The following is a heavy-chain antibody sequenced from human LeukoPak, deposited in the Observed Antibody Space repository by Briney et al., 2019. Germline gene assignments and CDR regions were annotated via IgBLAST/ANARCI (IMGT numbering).Heavy chain of an antibody. CDR2: ISSSGSTI. J-gene: IGHJ4*02. CDR3: ARLGITYYDILTPLDY. Sequence: GGSLRLSCAASGFTFSSYEMNWVRQAPGKGLEWVSYISSSGSTIYYADSVKGRFTISRDNAKNSLYLQMNSLRAEDTAVYYRARLGITYYDILTPLDYWGQGTLVAVSS. V-gene: IGHV3-48*03. D-gene: IGHD3-9*01. CDR1: GFTFSSYE.